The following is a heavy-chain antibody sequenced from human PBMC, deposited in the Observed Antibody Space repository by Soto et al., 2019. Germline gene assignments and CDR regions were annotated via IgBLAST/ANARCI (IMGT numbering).Heavy chain of an antibody. V-gene: IGHV3-13*05. J-gene: IGHJ6*02. CDR3: ARTDRDFYGLDV. CDR1: GFTFRNYD. CDR2: ISAAGDP. Sequence: EVQLVESGGGLVQPGGSLRLSCEASGFTFRNYDMHWVRQGTGKGLEWVSGISAAGDPDYADSVEDRFTISSENAQNSFVLKMNCLRVGDTAVYYCARTDRDFYGLDVWGQGTTVIVSS.